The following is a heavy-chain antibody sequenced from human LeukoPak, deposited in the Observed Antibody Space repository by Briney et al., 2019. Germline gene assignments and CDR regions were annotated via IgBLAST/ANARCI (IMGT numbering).Heavy chain of an antibody. CDR1: GFTFSSYA. V-gene: IGHV3-23*01. J-gene: IGHJ5*02. CDR2: ISGSGGST. CDR3: AKDLAAVVVPAAITLLPNWFDP. D-gene: IGHD2-2*01. Sequence: GGSLRLSCAAPGFTFSSYAMSWVRQAPGKGLEWVSAISGSGGSTYYADSVKGRFTISRDNSKNTLYLQMNSLRAEDTAIYYCAKDLAAVVVPAAITLLPNWFDPWGQGTLVTVSS.